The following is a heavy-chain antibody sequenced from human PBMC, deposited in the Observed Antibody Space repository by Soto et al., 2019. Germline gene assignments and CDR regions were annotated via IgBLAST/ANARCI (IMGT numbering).Heavy chain of an antibody. Sequence: GESLKISCKGSGYSFTSYWIGWVRQMPGKGLEWMGIIYPGDSDTRYSPSFQGQVTISADKSISTAYLQWSSLKASDTAMYYCARTNYDILTGYRNWFDPWGQGTLVTVSS. CDR3: ARTNYDILTGYRNWFDP. V-gene: IGHV5-51*01. CDR1: GYSFTSYW. CDR2: IYPGDSDT. D-gene: IGHD3-9*01. J-gene: IGHJ5*02.